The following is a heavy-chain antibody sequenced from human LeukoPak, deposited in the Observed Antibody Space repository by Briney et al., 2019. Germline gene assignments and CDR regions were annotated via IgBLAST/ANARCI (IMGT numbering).Heavy chain of an antibody. Sequence: PGGSLRLSCAASGFTFSSYAMHWVRQAPGKGLEWVAVISYDGSNKYYADSVKGRFTVSRDNSKNTLYLQMNSLRADDTAVYYCAPDGDGDHSPPNWFDPWGQGTLVTVSS. D-gene: IGHD3-10*01. CDR1: GFTFSSYA. V-gene: IGHV3-30-3*01. CDR3: APDGDGDHSPPNWFDP. CDR2: ISYDGSNK. J-gene: IGHJ5*02.